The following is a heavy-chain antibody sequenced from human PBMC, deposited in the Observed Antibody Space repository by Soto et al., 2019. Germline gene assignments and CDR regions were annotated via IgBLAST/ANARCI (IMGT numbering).Heavy chain of an antibody. Sequence: QVTLKESGPVLVKPTETLTLTCTVSGFSLSNARMGVSWIRQPPGKALEWLAHIFSNDEKSYNTSLKSRLTISKDTSKSQVVLTMTNMDPVDTATYYCARMVGYSGYDIDYWGQGTLVTVSS. CDR3: ARMVGYSGYDIDY. D-gene: IGHD5-12*01. CDR2: IFSNDEK. CDR1: GFSLSNARMG. J-gene: IGHJ4*02. V-gene: IGHV2-26*01.